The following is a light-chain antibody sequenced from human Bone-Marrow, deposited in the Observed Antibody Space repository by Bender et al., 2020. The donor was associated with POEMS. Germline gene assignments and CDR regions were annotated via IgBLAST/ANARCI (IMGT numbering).Light chain of an antibody. CDR1: SIGSQS. Sequence: LTQPPSMSVAPGQTAKITCGGNSIGSQSVHWYQQKTGQAPVLVIYDGSERPSGVSWRFSASKSGNTASLTISGLQAEDEADYSCSSYTRRSIWIFGGGTRVTVL. CDR3: SSYTRRSIWI. CDR2: DGS. J-gene: IGLJ2*01. V-gene: IGLV3-21*02.